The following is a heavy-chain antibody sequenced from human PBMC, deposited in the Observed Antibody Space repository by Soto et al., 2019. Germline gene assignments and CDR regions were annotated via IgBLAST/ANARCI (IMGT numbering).Heavy chain of an antibody. V-gene: IGHV3-23*01. Sequence: GGSLRLSCAASGFTFSSYAMSWVRQAPGKGLEWVSAISGSGGSTYYADSVKGRFTISRDNSKNTLYLQMNSLRAEDTAVYYCAKGITLLDFWSGYSGFDYWGQGTLVTVSS. CDR1: GFTFSSYA. CDR2: ISGSGGST. D-gene: IGHD3-3*01. J-gene: IGHJ4*02. CDR3: AKGITLLDFWSGYSGFDY.